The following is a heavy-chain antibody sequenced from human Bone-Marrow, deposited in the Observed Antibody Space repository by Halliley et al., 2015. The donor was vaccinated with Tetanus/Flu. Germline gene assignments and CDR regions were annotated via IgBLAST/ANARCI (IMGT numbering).Heavy chain of an antibody. Sequence: TLSLTCSVSGGSISSYYWSWLRQPPGKGLEWIGYIYDNENTVYNPSLKSRVTMSVDASKNQLSLKLISVSAADTAVYYCARDRYSSGSNFDIWGQGTLVTVSS. V-gene: IGHV4-59*01. CDR3: ARDRYSSGSNFDI. CDR1: GGSISSYY. D-gene: IGHD5-18*01. J-gene: IGHJ4*02. CDR2: IYDNENT.